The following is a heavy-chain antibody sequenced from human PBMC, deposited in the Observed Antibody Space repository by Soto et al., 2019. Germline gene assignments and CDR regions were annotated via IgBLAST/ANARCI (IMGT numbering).Heavy chain of an antibody. CDR2: ISWNSGSI. V-gene: IGHV3-9*01. D-gene: IGHD6-6*01. CDR3: ANSDSRSYPYDY. J-gene: IGHJ4*02. CDR1: GFTFDDYA. Sequence: GGSLRLSCAASGFTFDDYAMHWVRQAPGKGLEWVSGISWNSGSIGYADSVKGRFTISRDNAKNSLYLQMNSLRAEDTALYYCANSDSRSYPYDYWGQGTLVTVSS.